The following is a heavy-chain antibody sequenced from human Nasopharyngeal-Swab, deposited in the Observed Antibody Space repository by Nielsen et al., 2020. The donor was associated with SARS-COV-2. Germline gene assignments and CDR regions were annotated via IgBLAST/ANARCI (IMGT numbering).Heavy chain of an antibody. CDR2: ISYDGSNK. D-gene: IGHD2-15*01. V-gene: IGHV3-30*04. J-gene: IGHJ6*03. Sequence: GESLKISCAASGFTFSSYAMHWVRQAPGKGLEWVAVISYDGSNKYYADSVKGRFTISRGNSKNTLYLQMNSLRAEDTAVYYCAKLGCSGGSCYRMLDYYYYYMDVWGKGTTVTVSS. CDR1: GFTFSSYA. CDR3: AKLGCSGGSCYRMLDYYYYYMDV.